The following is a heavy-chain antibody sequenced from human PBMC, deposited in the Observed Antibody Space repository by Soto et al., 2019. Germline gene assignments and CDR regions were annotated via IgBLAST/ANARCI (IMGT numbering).Heavy chain of an antibody. V-gene: IGHV4-31*01. CDR3: AKTGPGSVSYFPLDV. D-gene: IGHD3-10*01. CDR1: GGSISSGGYY. Sequence: QVQLQESGPGLAKPSQTLSLTCTVSGGSISSGGYYWSWVRQHPGKGLEWIGYMSDRGRTYYHPSLKSPLTISVATSQNHLSLRLTSVTAAYPPVYYCAKTGPGSVSYFPLDVWGQGTPVTVSS. CDR2: MSDRGRT. J-gene: IGHJ6*02.